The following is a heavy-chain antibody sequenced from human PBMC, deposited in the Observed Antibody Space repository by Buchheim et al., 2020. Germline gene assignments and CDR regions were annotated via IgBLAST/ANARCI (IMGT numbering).Heavy chain of an antibody. D-gene: IGHD6-19*01. V-gene: IGHV3-30*18. CDR1: GFTFSSYG. J-gene: IGHJ6*02. CDR3: AKDLTYSSGWYLYLGKTDYYYYGMDV. CDR2: ISYDGSNK. Sequence: QVQLVESGGGVVQPGRSLRLSCAASGFTFSSYGMHWVRQAPGKGLEWVAVISYDGSNKYYADSVKGRFTISRDNSKNTLYLQMNSLRAEDTAVYYCAKDLTYSSGWYLYLGKTDYYYYGMDVWGQGTT.